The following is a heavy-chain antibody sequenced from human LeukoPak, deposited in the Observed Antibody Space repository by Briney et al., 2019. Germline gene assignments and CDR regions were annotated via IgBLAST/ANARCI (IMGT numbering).Heavy chain of an antibody. D-gene: IGHD1-26*01. CDR1: GGSINSANYY. J-gene: IGHJ3*02. CDR3: ARDSVGGTGHDAFDI. CDR2: SYYSGSA. V-gene: IGHV4-39*07. Sequence: SETLSLTCTVSGGSINSANYYWGWIRQPPGKGLEWIGRSYYSGSAYYSSSLKSRVTILVDTSTNQFSLKLSSVTAADTAVYYCARDSVGGTGHDAFDIWGQGTMATVSS.